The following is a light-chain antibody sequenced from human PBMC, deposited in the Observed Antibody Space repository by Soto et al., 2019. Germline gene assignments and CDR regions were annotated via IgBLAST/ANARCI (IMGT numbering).Light chain of an antibody. J-gene: IGKJ1*01. CDR2: GES. V-gene: IGKV1-6*01. CDR3: LQHYESFRT. CDR1: QGIATD. Sequence: AIPLTQSPSSLSASVGDRVTITCRASQGIATDLGWYQQKPGKAPRLLIFGESFLQRGVPSRSSGSGSGTYFTLTIIGLQPEDFATYGRLQHYESFRTFGQGIKVEIK.